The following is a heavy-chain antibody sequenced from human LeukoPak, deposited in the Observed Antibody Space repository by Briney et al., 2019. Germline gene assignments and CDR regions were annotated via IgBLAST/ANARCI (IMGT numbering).Heavy chain of an antibody. Sequence: PGGSLRLSCSASGFXFSSYAIHWVRQAPGKGREYVSGITNNGGITYHADSVKGRFTISRDNSKNTLYFQMSSLRAEDTAVYYCVKVSSTVGATYFDYWGQGTLVTVSS. V-gene: IGHV3-64D*06. CDR1: GFXFSSYA. J-gene: IGHJ4*02. D-gene: IGHD1-26*01. CDR3: VKVSSTVGATYFDY. CDR2: ITNNGGIT.